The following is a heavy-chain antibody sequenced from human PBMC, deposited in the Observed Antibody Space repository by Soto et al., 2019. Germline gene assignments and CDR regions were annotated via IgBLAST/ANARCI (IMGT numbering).Heavy chain of an antibody. CDR2: IYYSGNT. CDR3: ARLYGILTAVRRLIPFYFDY. V-gene: IGHV4-39*01. Sequence: SETLSLTCTVSGGSINSSTYYWGWIRQPPGKGLEWIGTIYYSGNTYSSPSLKGRVTISVDSSKNEFSLKLTSVTAADTAVYYCARLYGILTAVRRLIPFYFDYWGRGSLVNVSS. CDR1: GGSINSSTYY. J-gene: IGHJ4*02. D-gene: IGHD3-10*01.